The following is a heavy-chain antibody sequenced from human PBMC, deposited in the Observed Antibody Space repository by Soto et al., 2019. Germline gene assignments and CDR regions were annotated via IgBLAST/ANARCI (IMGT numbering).Heavy chain of an antibody. V-gene: IGHV1-69*13. J-gene: IGHJ6*02. CDR2: IIPIFGTA. D-gene: IGHD2-2*01. CDR1: GGTFSSYA. CDR3: ARDLGIVVVPAAVYYYYYGMDV. Sequence: ASVKVSCKASGGTFSSYAISWVRQAPGQGLEWMGGIIPIFGTANYAQKFQGRVTITADESTSTAYMELSSLRSEDTAVYYCARDLGIVVVPAAVYYYYYGMDVWGQGTTVTVSS.